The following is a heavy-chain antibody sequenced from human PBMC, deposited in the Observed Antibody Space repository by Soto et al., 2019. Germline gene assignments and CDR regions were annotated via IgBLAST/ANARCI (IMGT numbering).Heavy chain of an antibody. J-gene: IGHJ4*02. V-gene: IGHV3-23*01. Sequence: EVQLLESGGGVVQPGGSLRLSCVASGFNFKKFAMAWVRQAAGEGLEWVSGISCCGGSASYADSVKGRSSIAREDSKNTVSLQLNSLRVEDTAQYYCAKADGQQWLIPHLDNWGQGTLVTVS. CDR1: GFNFKKFA. D-gene: IGHD6-19*01. CDR2: ISCCGGSA. CDR3: AKADGQQWLIPHLDN.